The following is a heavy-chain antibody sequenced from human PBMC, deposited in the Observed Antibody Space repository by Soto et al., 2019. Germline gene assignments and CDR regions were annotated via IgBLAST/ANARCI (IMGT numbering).Heavy chain of an antibody. Sequence: PGGSLRLSCAASGFTFSSYSMNWVRQAPGKGLGWVSSISSSSSYIYYADSVKGRFTISRDNAKNSLYLQMNSLRAEDTAVYYCARVPIDWGYCSGGSCYSGFHYYYYYYMDVWGKGTTVTVSS. J-gene: IGHJ6*03. CDR1: GFTFSSYS. CDR2: ISSSSSYI. D-gene: IGHD2-15*01. CDR3: ARVPIDWGYCSGGSCYSGFHYYYYYYMDV. V-gene: IGHV3-21*01.